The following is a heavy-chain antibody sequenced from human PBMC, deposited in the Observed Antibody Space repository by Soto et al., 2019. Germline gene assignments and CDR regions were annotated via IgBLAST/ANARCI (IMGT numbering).Heavy chain of an antibody. D-gene: IGHD2-15*01. V-gene: IGHV1-69*12. CDR1: GDTFTHHV. J-gene: IGHJ4*02. CDR3: ARDLGSGHDPGDY. Sequence: QVQLVQSGGEVKKPGSSVKVSCKASGDTFTHHVFNWVRQAPGQGLEWMGGIISLFGTPNYSQRFQGRVTLTADESTATRYMELSSLRSEDTAVYYCARDLGSGHDPGDYWGQGTLVTVSS. CDR2: IISLFGTP.